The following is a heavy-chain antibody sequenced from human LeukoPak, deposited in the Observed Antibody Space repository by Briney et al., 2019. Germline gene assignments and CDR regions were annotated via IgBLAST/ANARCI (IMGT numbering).Heavy chain of an antibody. D-gene: IGHD6-19*01. CDR3: ARETRVAGLPHY. J-gene: IGHJ4*02. CDR1: GGTFSSYA. CDR2: IIPIPGIA. V-gene: IGHV1-69*04. Sequence: GASVKVSCKASGGTFSSYAISWVRQAPGQGLEWMGRIIPIPGIANYAQKFQGRVTITADKSTSTAYMELSSLRSEDTAVYYCARETRVAGLPHYWGQGTLVTVSS.